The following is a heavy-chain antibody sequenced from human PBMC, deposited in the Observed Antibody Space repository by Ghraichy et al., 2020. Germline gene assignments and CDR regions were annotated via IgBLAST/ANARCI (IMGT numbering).Heavy chain of an antibody. Sequence: GGSLRLSCAASGFTFSSYAMSWVRQAPGKGLEWVSALSGSGGSTYYADSVKGRFTISRDNSKNTLYLQMNSLRAEDTAVYYCAKESCSGGSCYGPRGAPFQHWGQDTLVTVSS. D-gene: IGHD2-15*01. CDR2: LSGSGGST. V-gene: IGHV3-23*01. CDR3: AKESCSGGSCYGPRGAPFQH. CDR1: GFTFSSYA. J-gene: IGHJ1*01.